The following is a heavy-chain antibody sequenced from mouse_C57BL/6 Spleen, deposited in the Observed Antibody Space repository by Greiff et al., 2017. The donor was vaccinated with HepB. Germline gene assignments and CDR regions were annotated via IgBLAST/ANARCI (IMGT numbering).Heavy chain of an antibody. J-gene: IGHJ3*01. CDR3: TRSGTTVVPFAY. Sequence: QVQLQQSGAELVRPGASVTLSCKASGYTFTDYEMHWVKQTPVHGLEWIGAIDPETGGTAYNQKFKGKAILTADKSSSTAYMELRSLTSEDSAVYYCTRSGTTVVPFAYWGQGTLVTVSA. CDR1: GYTFTDYE. D-gene: IGHD1-1*01. V-gene: IGHV1-15*01. CDR2: IDPETGGT.